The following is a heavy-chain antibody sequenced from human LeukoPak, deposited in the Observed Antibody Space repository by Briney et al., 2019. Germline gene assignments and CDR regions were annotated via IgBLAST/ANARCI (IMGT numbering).Heavy chain of an antibody. CDR1: GFTFNSFA. D-gene: IGHD3-16*02. J-gene: IGHJ4*02. Sequence: AGGRLSLSCAASGFTFNSFAMNWVRQAPRKGLEWVSSISGSDGSSHYADFVKGRFTISRDNSKNTLHLQMNSLRAEDTAVYYCAKSLGVGGYTRYKGFDQWGQGTLVTVPS. CDR2: ISGSDGSS. V-gene: IGHV3-23*01. CDR3: AKSLGVGGYTRYKGFDQ.